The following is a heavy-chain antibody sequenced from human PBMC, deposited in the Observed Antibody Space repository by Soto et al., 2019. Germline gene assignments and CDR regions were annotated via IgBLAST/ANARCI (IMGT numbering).Heavy chain of an antibody. CDR1: GFTVSSTF. Sequence: EVQLVESGGALIQPGGSLRLSCAASGFTVSSTFMSWVRQAPGKGLDWVSVIYSGGSTYYADSVKGRFTIFRDSSKNTLYLQMSSLRAEDTAVYYCAREVSSSPGYFDYWGQGTLVTVSS. CDR3: AREVSSSPGYFDY. D-gene: IGHD6-6*01. V-gene: IGHV3-53*01. CDR2: IYSGGST. J-gene: IGHJ4*02.